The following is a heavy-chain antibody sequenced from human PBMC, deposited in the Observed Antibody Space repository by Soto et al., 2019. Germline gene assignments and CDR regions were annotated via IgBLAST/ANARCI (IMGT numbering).Heavy chain of an antibody. CDR3: ARENPTRGGGGFDT. D-gene: IGHD3-16*01. CDR2: ISSSSSII. Sequence: EVQLVESGGGLVQPGGSLRLSCAASGFTFSSYSMNWVRQAPGKGLEWVSNISSSSSIIYYADSVKGRFTISRDNAKNSLYLQMNSMRAEDTAVYYCARENPTRGGGGFDTWGQGTMVTVSS. J-gene: IGHJ3*02. CDR1: GFTFSSYS. V-gene: IGHV3-48*01.